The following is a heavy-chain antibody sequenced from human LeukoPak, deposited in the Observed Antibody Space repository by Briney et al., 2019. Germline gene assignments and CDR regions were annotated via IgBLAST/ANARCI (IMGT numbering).Heavy chain of an antibody. CDR2: IYYSGST. Sequence: SETPSLTRTVSGGSISSYYWSWIRQPPGKGLEWIGYIYYSGSTNYNPSLKSRVTISVDTSKNQFSLKLSSVTAADTAVYYCARAPSHYDFWSGYYRENYYYYYGMDVWGQGTTVTVSS. J-gene: IGHJ6*02. CDR3: ARAPSHYDFWSGYYRENYYYYYGMDV. CDR1: GGSISSYY. V-gene: IGHV4-59*01. D-gene: IGHD3-3*01.